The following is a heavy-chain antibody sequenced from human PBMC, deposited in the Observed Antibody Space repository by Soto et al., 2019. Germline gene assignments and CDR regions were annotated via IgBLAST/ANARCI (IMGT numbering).Heavy chain of an antibody. Sequence: PSETLSLTCAVYGGSFSGYYWSWIRQPPGKGLEWIGEINHSGSTNYNPSLKSRVTISVDTSKNQFSLKLSSVTAADTAVYYCARGRNYYDSSDHYSSYYYYSMDVWGQGTKVTVPS. J-gene: IGHJ6*02. D-gene: IGHD3-22*01. CDR3: ARGRNYYDSSDHYSSYYYYSMDV. CDR2: INHSGST. V-gene: IGHV4-34*01. CDR1: GGSFSGYY.